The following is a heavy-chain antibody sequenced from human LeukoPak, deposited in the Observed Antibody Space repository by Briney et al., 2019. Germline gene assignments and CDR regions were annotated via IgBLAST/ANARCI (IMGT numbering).Heavy chain of an antibody. CDR3: ARRSQDYYGSGSYYNYYYYYYMDV. D-gene: IGHD3-10*01. CDR2: IYYSGST. CDR1: GGSISSYY. V-gene: IGHV4-59*12. J-gene: IGHJ6*03. Sequence: SETLSLTCTVSGGSISSYYWSWIRQPPGKGLEWIGYIYYSGSTNYKPSLKSRVTISVDTSKNQFSLKLSSVTAADTAVYYCARRSQDYYGSGSYYNYYYYYYMDVWGKGTTVTISS.